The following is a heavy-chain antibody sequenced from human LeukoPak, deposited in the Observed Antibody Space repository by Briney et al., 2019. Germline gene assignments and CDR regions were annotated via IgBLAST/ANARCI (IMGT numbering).Heavy chain of an antibody. V-gene: IGHV3-11*01. D-gene: IGHD7-27*01. CDR1: GFTFSDYY. Sequence: GGSLRLSCAASGFTFSDYYKSWIRQVPGKGLEWVSYIGLTDTTIYYADSLKGRFAISRDDAKNSLYLHTHSLRAEDTAIYYCARLKLGYWYFDLWGRGTLLTVSS. CDR3: ARLKLGYWYFDL. J-gene: IGHJ2*01. CDR2: IGLTDTTI.